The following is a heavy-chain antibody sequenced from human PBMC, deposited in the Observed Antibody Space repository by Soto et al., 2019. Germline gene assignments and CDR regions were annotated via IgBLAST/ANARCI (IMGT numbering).Heavy chain of an antibody. CDR1: GFTFSSYE. CDR3: VRLRSAYFTGFDF. V-gene: IGHV3-48*03. Sequence: PGGSLRLSCAASGFTFSSYEMNWVRQAPGKGLEWVSYISSSGSTIYYADSVKGRFTIARDDSKNTVYLQMNSLRVEDTALYYCVRLRSAYFTGFDFWGLGTLVTVSS. D-gene: IGHD3-3*01. CDR2: ISSSGSTI. J-gene: IGHJ4*02.